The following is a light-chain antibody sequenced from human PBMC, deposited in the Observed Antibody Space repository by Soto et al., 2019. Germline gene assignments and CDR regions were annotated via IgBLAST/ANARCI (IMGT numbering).Light chain of an antibody. J-gene: IGKJ1*01. CDR1: QSVATN. CDR2: GAS. CDR3: QQSYSSPWT. Sequence: VMTQSPATLSVSPGERVTLSCRASQSVATNLAWYQQRPGQAPRLLIYGASKRAIGLPARFSGSGSGTEFTLTISSLQSEDFATYYCQQSYSSPWTFGPGTKVEIK. V-gene: IGKV3-15*01.